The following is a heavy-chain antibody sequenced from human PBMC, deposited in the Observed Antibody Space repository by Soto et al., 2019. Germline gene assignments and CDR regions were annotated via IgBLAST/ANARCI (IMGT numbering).Heavy chain of an antibody. Sequence: EVQLVESGGGLVKPGGSLRLSCAASGFTFSSYSMNWVRQAPGKGLEWVSSISSSSSYIYYADSVKGRFTISRDNAKNSMYLQMNSLRAEATAVYYCARVGRDGDYISAYYMDVWGKGTTVTVSS. CDR3: ARVGRDGDYISAYYMDV. J-gene: IGHJ6*03. D-gene: IGHD4-17*01. V-gene: IGHV3-21*01. CDR1: GFTFSSYS. CDR2: ISSSSSYI.